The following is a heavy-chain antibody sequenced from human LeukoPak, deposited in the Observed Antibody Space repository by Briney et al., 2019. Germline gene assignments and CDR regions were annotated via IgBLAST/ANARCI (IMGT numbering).Heavy chain of an antibody. CDR3: ARVYYDSSATGAFDI. CDR1: GSTFNSYA. Sequence: GGSLRLSCAASGSTFNSYAMSWVRQAPGKGLEWVSSISSSSSYIYYADSVKGRFTISRDNAKNSLYLQMNSPRAEDTAVYYCARVYYDSSATGAFDIWGQGTMVTVSS. CDR2: ISSSSSYI. D-gene: IGHD3-22*01. V-gene: IGHV3-21*01. J-gene: IGHJ3*02.